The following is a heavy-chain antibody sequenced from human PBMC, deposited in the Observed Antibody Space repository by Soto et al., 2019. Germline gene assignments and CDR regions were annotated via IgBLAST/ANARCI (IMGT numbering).Heavy chain of an antibody. J-gene: IGHJ3*01. V-gene: IGHV4-38-2*01. CDR3: ARARWYDAFNV. D-gene: IGHD2-15*01. Sequence: SETLSLTCAVSGFSISSGNYWGWIRKNPGKGLEWIGSVYHGGNTYYNPSLKSRVSISIDLSKNQFSLRLTSVTAADTAAYYCARARWYDAFNVWGQGTVVTVSS. CDR2: VYHGGNT. CDR1: GFSISSGNY.